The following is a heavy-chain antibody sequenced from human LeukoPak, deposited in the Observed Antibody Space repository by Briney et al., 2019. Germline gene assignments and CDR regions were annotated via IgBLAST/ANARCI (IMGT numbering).Heavy chain of an antibody. J-gene: IGHJ3*02. CDR2: IYPGDSDT. D-gene: IGHD2-2*01. V-gene: IGHV5-51*01. Sequence: LGESLKISCKGSGYRFTSYWIGWVRPMPGKGLEWMGIIYPGDSDTRYSPSFQGQVTISADKSISTAYLQWSSLKASDTAMYYCARRNKAYCSSTSCPQGYAFDIWGQGTMVTVSS. CDR1: GYRFTSYW. CDR3: ARRNKAYCSSTSCPQGYAFDI.